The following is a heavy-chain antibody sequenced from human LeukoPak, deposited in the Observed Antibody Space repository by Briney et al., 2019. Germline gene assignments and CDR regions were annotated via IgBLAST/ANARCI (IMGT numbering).Heavy chain of an antibody. Sequence: GGSLRLSCAASGFPFNAYWMTWVRQAPGKGLEWVANIRQDGDTKYYVDSVKGRFTISRDNVKNLLFLQMNSLRAEDTAIYYCARDRKGRTYGDPYWFFDLWGRGTLVSVSS. D-gene: IGHD4-17*01. CDR1: GFPFNAYW. CDR3: ARDRKGRTYGDPYWFFDL. CDR2: IRQDGDTK. V-gene: IGHV3-7*01. J-gene: IGHJ2*01.